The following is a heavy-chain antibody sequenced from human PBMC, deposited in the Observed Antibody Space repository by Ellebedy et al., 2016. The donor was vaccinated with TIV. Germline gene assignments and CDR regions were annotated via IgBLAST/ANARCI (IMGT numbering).Heavy chain of an antibody. CDR2: ISSGGSST. J-gene: IGHJ4*02. CDR3: AKGVGTTWYRGFDY. V-gene: IGHV3-23*01. D-gene: IGHD1-26*01. CDR1: GFTFSNYA. Sequence: LSLTCAASGFTFSNYAMSWVRQAPGKGLEWVSAISSGGSSTYYADSVKGRFTISRDNSKNTLFLQINSLRAEDTAVYYCAKGVGTTWYRGFDYWGQGALVTVSS.